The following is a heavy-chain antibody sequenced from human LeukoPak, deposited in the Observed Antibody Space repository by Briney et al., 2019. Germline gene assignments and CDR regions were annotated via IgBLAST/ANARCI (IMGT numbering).Heavy chain of an antibody. D-gene: IGHD4-17*01. J-gene: IGHJ1*01. Sequence: SVKVSCKASGGTFSSYAISWVRQAPGQGPEWMGGIIPIFGTANYAQKFQGRVTITADESTSTAYMELSSLRSEDTAVYYCAGSTVTRLAEYFQHWGQGTLVTVSS. V-gene: IGHV1-69*13. CDR2: IIPIFGTA. CDR1: GGTFSSYA. CDR3: AGSTVTRLAEYFQH.